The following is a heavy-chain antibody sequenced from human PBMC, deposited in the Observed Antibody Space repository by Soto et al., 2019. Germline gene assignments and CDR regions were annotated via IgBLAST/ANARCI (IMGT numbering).Heavy chain of an antibody. J-gene: IGHJ4*02. V-gene: IGHV3-48*02. CDR1: GFTFSSYS. CDR2: ISSSSSTI. CDR3: ARGRRVAAAGTPFDY. Sequence: GGSLRLSCAASGFTFSSYSMNWVRQAPGKGLEWVSYISSSSSTIYYADSVKGRFTISRDNAKNSLYLQMNSLRDEDTAVYYCARGRRVAAAGTPFDYWGQGTMVTVSS. D-gene: IGHD6-13*01.